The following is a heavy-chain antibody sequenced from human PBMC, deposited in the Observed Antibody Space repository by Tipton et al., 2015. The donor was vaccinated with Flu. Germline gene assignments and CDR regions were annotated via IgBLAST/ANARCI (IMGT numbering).Heavy chain of an antibody. V-gene: IGHV4-59*01. CDR2: IYYSGST. J-gene: IGHJ5*02. CDR1: GGSISSYY. CDR3: ARELLGDYVSWFDP. D-gene: IGHD4-17*01. Sequence: TLSLTCTVSGGSISSYYWSWIRQPPGKGLEWIGYIYYSGSTNYNPSLKSRVTISVDTSKNQFSLKLSSVTAADTAVYYCARELLGDYVSWFDPWGQGTLVTVSS.